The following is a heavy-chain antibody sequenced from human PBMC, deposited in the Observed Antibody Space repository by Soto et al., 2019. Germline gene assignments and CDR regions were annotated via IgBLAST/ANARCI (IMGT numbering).Heavy chain of an antibody. V-gene: IGHV4-59*11. CDR1: GGSISSHY. J-gene: IGHJ4*02. D-gene: IGHD6-19*01. CDR2: IYHSGST. CDR3: ARNYSGWSFDY. Sequence: SETLSLTCTVSGGSISSHYWNWIRQPPGKGLEWIGYIYHSGSTNYNPSLKSRVTISVDTSKNQFSLKLSSVTAADTAVYYCARNYSGWSFDYWGQGTLVTVSS.